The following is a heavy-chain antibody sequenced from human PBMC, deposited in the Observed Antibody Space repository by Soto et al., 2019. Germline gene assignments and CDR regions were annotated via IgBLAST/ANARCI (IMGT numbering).Heavy chain of an antibody. D-gene: IGHD3-10*01. CDR1: GFTFSNHA. CDR3: VRGLLAYFDF. V-gene: IGHV3-23*01. Sequence: EVQLLDSGGALVQPGGSLRLSCAASGFTFSNHAMSWVRQAPGKGLEWVSAISGSAGSSFYADSVKGRFTISRDNSKNPVSLQLSGLRVEDTALYYCVRGLLAYFDFWGQGTPVTVSS. CDR2: ISGSAGSS. J-gene: IGHJ4*02.